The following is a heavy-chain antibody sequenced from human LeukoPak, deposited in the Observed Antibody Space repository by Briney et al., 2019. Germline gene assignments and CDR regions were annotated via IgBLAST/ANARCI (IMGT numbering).Heavy chain of an antibody. CDR2: IYSGGTT. D-gene: IGHD3-22*01. J-gene: IGHJ4*02. CDR3: ARDGYDSNGYSGY. CDR1: GFTVSSNY. V-gene: IGHV3-53*01. Sequence: GGSLRLSCAASGFTVSSNYMTWVRQAPGKGLEWVSVIYSGGTTYYADSVKGRFTISRDNSKNTLYLQMNSLRAEDTAVYHCARDGYDSNGYSGYWGQGTLVTVCS.